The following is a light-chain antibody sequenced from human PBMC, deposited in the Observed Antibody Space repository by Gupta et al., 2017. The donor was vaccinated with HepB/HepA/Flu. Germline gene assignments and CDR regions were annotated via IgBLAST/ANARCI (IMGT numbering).Light chain of an antibody. CDR2: AAS. V-gene: IGKV1-39*01. J-gene: IGKJ2*03. CDR1: PSNTNF. Sequence: DIQMTQYPSSLHAPEGVRVTITCLASPSNTNFLHWYQQKPGRATKLLISAASNLQSGVPSRFRGSGSGTDFTLSINSLQPEYFANYYYQHSYSTPRSFGQGTKLEIK. CDR3: QHSYSTPRS.